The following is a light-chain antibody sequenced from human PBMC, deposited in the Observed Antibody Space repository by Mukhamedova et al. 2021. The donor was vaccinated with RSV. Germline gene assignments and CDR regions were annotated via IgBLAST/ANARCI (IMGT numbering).Light chain of an antibody. CDR2: AAS. CDR3: QQSNTYPRT. V-gene: IGKV1-16*01. J-gene: IGKJ1*01. Sequence: GKAPKSLIYAASSLQSGVPSRFSGSGSGTYFTLTINGLQPEDFATYYFQQSNTYPRTFGQGTKVEIK.